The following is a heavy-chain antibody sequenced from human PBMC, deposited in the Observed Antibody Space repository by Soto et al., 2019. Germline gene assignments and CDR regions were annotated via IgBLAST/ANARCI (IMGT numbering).Heavy chain of an antibody. CDR1: GGTFSSYT. D-gene: IGHD2-21*02. CDR2: IIPILGIA. V-gene: IGHV1-69*04. J-gene: IGHJ6*02. Sequence: SVKVSCKASGGTFSSYTISWVRQAPGQGLDWMGRIIPILGIANYAQKFQGRVTITADESTSTAYMELSSLRSEDTAVYYCAREHYGGNSYYYYYYGMDVWGQGTTVTVSS. CDR3: AREHYGGNSYYYYYYGMDV.